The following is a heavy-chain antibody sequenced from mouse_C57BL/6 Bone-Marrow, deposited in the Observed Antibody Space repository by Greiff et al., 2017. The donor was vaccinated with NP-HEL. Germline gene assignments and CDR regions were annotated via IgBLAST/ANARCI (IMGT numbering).Heavy chain of an antibody. D-gene: IGHD1-1*01. CDR3: ARGITTVGDD. CDR1: GFTFSDYG. V-gene: IGHV5-17*01. CDR2: ISSGSSTI. Sequence: EVKLMESGGGLVKPGGSLKLSCAASGFTFSDYGMHWVRQAPEKGLEWVAYISSGSSTIYYADTVKGRFTISRDNAKNTLFLQMTRLRSEDTAMYYCARGITTVGDDWGQGTTLTVSS. J-gene: IGHJ2*01.